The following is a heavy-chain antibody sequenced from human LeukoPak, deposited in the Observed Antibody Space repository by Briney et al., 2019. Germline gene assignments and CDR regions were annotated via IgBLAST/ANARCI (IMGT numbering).Heavy chain of an antibody. J-gene: IGHJ4*02. CDR3: ARDRSPAPGRSYGRGHFDY. CDR1: GYTFSDYY. Sequence: ASVKVSCKTSGYTFSDYYIHWIRQAPGQGLEWVGWINPNSGDTDYAQKFQGRVTVTRDTSISTAYMELSRLRSDDTAVYYCARDRSPAPGRSYGRGHFDYWGQGTLVTVSS. D-gene: IGHD5-18*01. CDR2: INPNSGDT. V-gene: IGHV1-2*02.